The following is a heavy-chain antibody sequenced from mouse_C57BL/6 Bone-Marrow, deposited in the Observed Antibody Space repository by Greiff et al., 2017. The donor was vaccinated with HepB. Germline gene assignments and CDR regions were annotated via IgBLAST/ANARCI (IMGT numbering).Heavy chain of an antibody. J-gene: IGHJ2*01. CDR1: GFTFSSYG. Sequence: EVQGVESGGDLVKPGGSLKLSCAASGFTFSSYGMSWVRQTPDKRLEWVATISSGGSYTYYPDSVKGRFTISRDNAKNTLYLQMSSLKSEDTAMYYCASYGSSPYYFDYWGQGTTLTVSS. D-gene: IGHD1-1*01. CDR3: ASYGSSPYYFDY. CDR2: ISSGGSYT. V-gene: IGHV5-6*01.